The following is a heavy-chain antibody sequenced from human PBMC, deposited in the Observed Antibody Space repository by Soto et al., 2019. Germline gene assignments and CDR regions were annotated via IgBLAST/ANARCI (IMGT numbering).Heavy chain of an antibody. V-gene: IGHV1-18*01. CDR1: GYTFTSYG. CDR2: ISAYNGNT. Sequence: ASVKVSCKASGYTFTSYGISWVRQAPGQGLEWMGWISAYNGNTNYAQKLQGRVTMTTDTSTSTAYMELRSLRSDDTAVYYCARGDPMVRGVIIDLDYWGQGTLVTVSS. D-gene: IGHD3-10*01. CDR3: ARGDPMVRGVIIDLDY. J-gene: IGHJ4*02.